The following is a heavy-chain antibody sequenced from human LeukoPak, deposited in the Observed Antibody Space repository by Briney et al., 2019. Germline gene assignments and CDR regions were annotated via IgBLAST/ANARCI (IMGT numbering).Heavy chain of an antibody. V-gene: IGHV3-30-3*01. J-gene: IGHJ4*02. Sequence: GGSLRLSCAASGFTFSNYWMHWVRQAPGKGLEWVAVISYDGSKKYYADSVKGRFTISRDNSKNTLYLQMNSLRPEDTAVYYCARDTSTGLLWFGEIGYWGQGTLVTVSS. D-gene: IGHD3-10*01. CDR1: GFTFSNYW. CDR3: ARDTSTGLLWFGEIGY. CDR2: ISYDGSKK.